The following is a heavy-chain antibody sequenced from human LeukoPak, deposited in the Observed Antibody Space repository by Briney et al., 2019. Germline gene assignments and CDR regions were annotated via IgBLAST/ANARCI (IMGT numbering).Heavy chain of an antibody. Sequence: SETLCITCTVSGGSISSYYWSWVRQLPGKGLEWIGYIYYSGSTNYDPSLKSRVTISVDTSKNQFSLKLSSVTAADTAVYYCARHGHYDFWRELYYYYYYMDVWGKGTTVTVSS. J-gene: IGHJ6*03. CDR3: ARHGHYDFWRELYYYYYYMDV. D-gene: IGHD3-3*01. CDR1: GGSISSYY. V-gene: IGHV4-59*08. CDR2: IYYSGST.